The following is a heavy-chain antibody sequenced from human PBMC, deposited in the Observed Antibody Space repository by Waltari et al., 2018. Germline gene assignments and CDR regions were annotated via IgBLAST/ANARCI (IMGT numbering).Heavy chain of an antibody. CDR3: ATDLSATGGSAS. J-gene: IGHJ5*02. CDR2: SQPYTDDK. V-gene: IGHV3-7*01. D-gene: IGHD2-15*01. Sequence: EMRLAESGGGLVQPGGSLRLSCVASGFTFSTYWMGWVRQAPGKELEWVASSQPYTDDKYYVDSVKGRFSSSRDNARNSLSLQMNSLRVEDTAVYYCATDLSATGGSASWGQGTLVIVSS. CDR1: GFTFSTYW.